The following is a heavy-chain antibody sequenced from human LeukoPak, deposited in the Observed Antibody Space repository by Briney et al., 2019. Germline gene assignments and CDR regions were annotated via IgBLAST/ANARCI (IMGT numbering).Heavy chain of an antibody. CDR3: AMTYYDILTGYISRDY. J-gene: IGHJ4*02. CDR1: GYTFTSYG. Sequence: ASVKVSCKASGYTFTSYGIGWVRQAPGQGLEWMGWISAYNGNTNYAQKLQGRVTMTTDTSTSTAYMELRSLRSDDTAVYYCAMTYYDILTGYISRDYWGQGTLVTVSS. V-gene: IGHV1-18*01. CDR2: ISAYNGNT. D-gene: IGHD3-9*01.